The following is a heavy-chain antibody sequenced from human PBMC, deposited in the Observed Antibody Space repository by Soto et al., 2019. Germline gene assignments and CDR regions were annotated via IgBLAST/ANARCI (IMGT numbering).Heavy chain of an antibody. Sequence: SETLSLTCTVSGGSISGHYWIWIRQSPGKGLEWIGYIFYTGSTNYGPSLKSRVTLSVDTSKNQFSLRLSSVTAADTAVYYCARVGSSGWSPDYWGQGTLVTVSS. CDR1: GGSISGHY. CDR2: IFYTGST. CDR3: ARVGSSGWSPDY. J-gene: IGHJ4*02. D-gene: IGHD6-19*01. V-gene: IGHV4-59*11.